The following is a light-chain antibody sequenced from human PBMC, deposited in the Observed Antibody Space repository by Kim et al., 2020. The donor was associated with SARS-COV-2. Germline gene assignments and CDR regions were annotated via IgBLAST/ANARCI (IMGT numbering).Light chain of an antibody. V-gene: IGKV3-11*01. CDR2: DSS. Sequence: WSPGKRATLSRRASQTVNNHLAWYQQKPGQAPRLLIYDSSNRATGIPGRFSGSGSATDFTLTISSLEPEDFAVYYCQQRDDWPLTFGGGTKVDIK. CDR3: QQRDDWPLT. CDR1: QTVNNH. J-gene: IGKJ4*01.